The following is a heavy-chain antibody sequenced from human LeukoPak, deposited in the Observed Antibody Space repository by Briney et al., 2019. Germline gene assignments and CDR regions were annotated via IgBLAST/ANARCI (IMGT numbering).Heavy chain of an antibody. CDR3: ARGGDTARWWAY. Sequence: HAGGSLRLSCAASGFTFSSYSMNWVRQAPGKGLVWVSRINSDGSSTNYADSVKGRFTISRDNAKNTLYLQMNSLRAEDTAVYYCARGGDTARWWAYWGQGTLVTVSS. V-gene: IGHV3-74*01. D-gene: IGHD5-18*01. J-gene: IGHJ4*02. CDR1: GFTFSSYS. CDR2: INSDGSST.